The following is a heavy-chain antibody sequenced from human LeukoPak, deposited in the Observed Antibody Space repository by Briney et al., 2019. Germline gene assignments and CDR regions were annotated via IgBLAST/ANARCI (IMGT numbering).Heavy chain of an antibody. V-gene: IGHV3-66*01. D-gene: IGHD2-15*01. Sequence: PGGSLRLSCAASGFTFSRYSMNWVRQAPGKGLEWVSVIYSGGSTYYADSVKGRFTISRDNSKNTLYLQMNSLRAEDTAVYYCARAGAGVVVAAMSFDPWGQGTLVTVSS. CDR2: IYSGGST. CDR3: ARAGAGVVVAAMSFDP. J-gene: IGHJ5*02. CDR1: GFTFSRYS.